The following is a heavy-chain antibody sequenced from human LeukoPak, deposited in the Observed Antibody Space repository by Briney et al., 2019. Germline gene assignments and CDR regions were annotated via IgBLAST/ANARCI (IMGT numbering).Heavy chain of an antibody. CDR3: AREEVITTLDY. V-gene: IGHV3-30*04. CDR2: ISYDGSNK. Sequence: GRSLRLSCAASGFTFSSYAMHWVRQAPGKGLEWVAVISYDGSNKYYADSVKGRFTISRDNSKSTLYLQMNSLRAEDTAVYYCAREEVITTLDYWGQGTLVTVSS. CDR1: GFTFSSYA. D-gene: IGHD3-22*01. J-gene: IGHJ4*02.